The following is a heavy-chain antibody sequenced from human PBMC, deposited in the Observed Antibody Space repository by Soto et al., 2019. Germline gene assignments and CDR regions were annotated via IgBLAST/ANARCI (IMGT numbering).Heavy chain of an antibody. CDR2: ISWNSGNI. D-gene: IGHD3-9*01. CDR3: AMDSNTYYDTYTGALY. CDR1: GFTFPDYA. J-gene: IGHJ4*02. V-gene: IGHV3-9*01. Sequence: EVQLVESGGGLVQPGRSLRLSCAASGFTFPDYAMHWVRQAPGKGLEWVSSISWNSGNIGYAASVKGRFTISRDNAKNSLFLQMNSLRAEDTAFYYCAMDSNTYYDTYTGALYWGQGTLVTVSS.